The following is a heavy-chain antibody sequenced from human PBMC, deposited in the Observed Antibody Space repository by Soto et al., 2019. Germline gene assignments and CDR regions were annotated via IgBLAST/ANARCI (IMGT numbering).Heavy chain of an antibody. CDR1: GGTFSSYA. Sequence: QVQLVQSGAEVKKPGSSVKVSCKASGGTFSSYAISWVRQAPGQGLEWMGGIIPIFGTANYAHKFQGRVTITADESTSTAYMELSSLRSEDTAVYYCARTTLYYDSSGPWAYWYFDLWGRGTLVTVSS. CDR3: ARTTLYYDSSGPWAYWYFDL. D-gene: IGHD3-22*01. J-gene: IGHJ2*01. CDR2: IIPIFGTA. V-gene: IGHV1-69*12.